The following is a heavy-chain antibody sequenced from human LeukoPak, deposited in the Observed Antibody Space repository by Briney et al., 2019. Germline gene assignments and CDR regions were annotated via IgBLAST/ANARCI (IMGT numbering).Heavy chain of an antibody. V-gene: IGHV1-46*01. CDR1: GCTFTSYY. J-gene: IGHJ4*02. D-gene: IGHD3-9*01. Sequence: ASVKVSCKASGCTFTSYYMHWVRQAPGQGLEWMGINNPSGGSTSYAQKFQGRVTMTRDTSTSTVYMELSSLRSEDTAVYYCARGGTYYDILTGYYFSDYWGQGTLVTVSS. CDR2: NNPSGGST. CDR3: ARGGTYYDILTGYYFSDY.